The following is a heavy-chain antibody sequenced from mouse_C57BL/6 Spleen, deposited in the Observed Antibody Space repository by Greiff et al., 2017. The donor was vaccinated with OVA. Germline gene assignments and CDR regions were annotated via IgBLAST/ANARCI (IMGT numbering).Heavy chain of an antibody. CDR2: ISSGGDYI. V-gene: IGHV5-9-1*02. Sequence: EVMLVESGEGLVKPGGSLKLSCAASGFTFSSYAMSWVRQTPEKRLEWVAYISSGGDYIYYADTVKGRFTISRDNARNTLYLQMSSLKSEDTAMYYCTRDYDGYSHYYAMDYWGQGTSVTVSS. D-gene: IGHD2-3*01. CDR1: GFTFSSYA. J-gene: IGHJ4*01. CDR3: TRDYDGYSHYYAMDY.